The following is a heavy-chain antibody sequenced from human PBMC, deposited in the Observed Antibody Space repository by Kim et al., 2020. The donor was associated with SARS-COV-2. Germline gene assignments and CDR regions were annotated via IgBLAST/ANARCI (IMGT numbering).Heavy chain of an antibody. D-gene: IGHD6-13*01. J-gene: IGHJ4*02. Sequence: GGSLRLSCTASGFTFGDYAMSWVRQAPGKGLEWVGFIRSKAYGGTTEYAASVKGRFTISRDDSKSIAYLQMNSLKTEDTAVYYCTRDRYSSSWYGPHPFDYWGQGTLVTVSS. CDR1: GFTFGDYA. CDR2: IRSKAYGGTT. V-gene: IGHV3-49*04. CDR3: TRDRYSSSWYGPHPFDY.